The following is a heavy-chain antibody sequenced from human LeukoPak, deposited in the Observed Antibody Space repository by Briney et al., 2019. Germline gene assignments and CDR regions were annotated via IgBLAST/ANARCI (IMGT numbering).Heavy chain of an antibody. D-gene: IGHD3-22*01. CDR1: GGSISDYY. CDR2: IYYSGSA. Sequence: KASETLSLTCTVSGGSISDYYWSWMRQPPGRGLEWIGYIYYSGSAKYNPSLKSRVIISVDTSKTQFSLKLSSVTAADTAVYYCARHVSSGLDYWGQGSLVTVSS. V-gene: IGHV4-59*01. CDR3: ARHVSSGLDY. J-gene: IGHJ4*02.